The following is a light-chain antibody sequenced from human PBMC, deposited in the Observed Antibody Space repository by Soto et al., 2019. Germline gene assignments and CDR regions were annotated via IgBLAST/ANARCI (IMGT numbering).Light chain of an antibody. J-gene: IGKJ2*01. CDR3: QQYYSYPGT. CDR2: AAS. V-gene: IGKV1-8*01. Sequence: AIRMTQSPSSLSASTGDRVTITCLASQGISSYLAWYQQKPGKAPKLLIYAASTLQSGVPSRCSGSGSGTDFTLTISCLQSEDFATSYCQQYYSYPGTFGQGTKLEI. CDR1: QGISSY.